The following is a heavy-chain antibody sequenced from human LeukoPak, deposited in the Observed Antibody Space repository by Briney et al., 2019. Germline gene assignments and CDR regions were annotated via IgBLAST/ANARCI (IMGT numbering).Heavy chain of an antibody. CDR2: ISYDRSNK. CDR3: AKTASRYYDSSGYSD. D-gene: IGHD3-22*01. V-gene: IGHV3-30*18. Sequence: GGSLRLSCAASGFTFSSYGMHWVRQAPGKGLEWVAVISYDRSNKYYADSVKGRFTISRDDSKNTLYLQMNSLRAEDTAVCYCAKTASRYYDSSGYSDWGQGTLVTVSS. J-gene: IGHJ4*02. CDR1: GFTFSSYG.